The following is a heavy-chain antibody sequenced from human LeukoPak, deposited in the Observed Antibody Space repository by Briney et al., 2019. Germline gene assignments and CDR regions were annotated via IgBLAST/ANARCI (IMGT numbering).Heavy chain of an antibody. D-gene: IGHD3-10*01. Sequence: GGSLRLSCAASGFTFSSYAMSWVRQAPGKGLEWVGRIKSKSDGGTTDYAAPVKGRFTISRDDSENTLYLHMNSLKTEDTAEYYCTTDPFGSGSYFSPRNNFDYWGQGTLVTVSS. CDR3: TTDPFGSGSYFSPRNNFDY. V-gene: IGHV3-15*01. J-gene: IGHJ4*02. CDR1: GFTFSSYA. CDR2: IKSKSDGGTT.